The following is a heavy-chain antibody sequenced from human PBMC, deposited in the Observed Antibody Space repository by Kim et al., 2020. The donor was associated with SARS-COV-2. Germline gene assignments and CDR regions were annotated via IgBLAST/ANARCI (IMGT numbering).Heavy chain of an antibody. J-gene: IGHJ5*02. D-gene: IGHD6-19*01. CDR3: ATAPGIAVAGKAPNWFDP. CDR2: LDPEAGEP. CDR1: GYTLTELS. Sequence: ASVKVSCKVSGYTLTELSMHWVRQAPGQGLEWMGGLDPEAGEPIYAQKFQGRVTMTEDTSTDTAYMELSSLRAEDTAVYYCATAPGIAVAGKAPNWFDPWGQGTLVTVSS. V-gene: IGHV1-24*01.